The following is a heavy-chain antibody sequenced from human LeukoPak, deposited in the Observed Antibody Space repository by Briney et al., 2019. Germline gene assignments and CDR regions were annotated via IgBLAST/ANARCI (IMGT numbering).Heavy chain of an antibody. CDR1: GFIFGDSG. CDR3: ARDFRPFIAAAGRPIGY. CDR2: INWNGGRT. V-gene: IGHV3-20*04. Sequence: GGSLRLSCAASGFIFGDSGMTWVRQAPGKGLEWVCGINWNGGRTECADSVKGRFTISRDNSKNTLYLQMNSLRAEDTAVYYCARDFRPFIAAAGRPIGYWGQGTLVTVSS. D-gene: IGHD6-13*01. J-gene: IGHJ4*02.